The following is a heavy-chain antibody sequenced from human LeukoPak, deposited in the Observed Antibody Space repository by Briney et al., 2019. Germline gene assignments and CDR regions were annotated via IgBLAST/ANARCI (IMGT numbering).Heavy chain of an antibody. CDR3: AKDVGVGALFDY. CDR1: GFTFSSYA. CDR2: ISGDGGNT. V-gene: IGHV3-23*01. D-gene: IGHD1-26*01. J-gene: IGHJ4*02. Sequence: GGSLRLSCAASGFTFSSYAISWVRQAPGKGLEWVSTISGDGGNTHYADSVKGRFTISRDNSKNTLYLQMISLRAEDTAIYYCAKDVGVGALFDYWGQGTLVTVSS.